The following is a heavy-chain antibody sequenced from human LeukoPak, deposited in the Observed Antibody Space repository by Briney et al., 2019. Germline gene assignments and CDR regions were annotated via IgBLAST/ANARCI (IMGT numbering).Heavy chain of an antibody. J-gene: IGHJ4*02. CDR1: GFTFSSYS. CDR3: ARASDRVIFDY. D-gene: IGHD2-21*01. V-gene: IGHV3-33*08. Sequence: PGGSLRLSCAASGFTFSSYSMNWVRQAPGKGLEWVAVIWYDGSNKYYADSVKGRFTISRDNSKNTLYLQMNSLRAEDTAVYYCARASDRVIFDYWGQGTLVTVSS. CDR2: IWYDGSNK.